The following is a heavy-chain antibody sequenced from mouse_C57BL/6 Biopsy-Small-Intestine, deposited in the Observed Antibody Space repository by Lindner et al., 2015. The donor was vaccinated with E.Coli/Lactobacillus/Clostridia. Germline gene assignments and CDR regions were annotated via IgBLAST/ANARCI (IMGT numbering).Heavy chain of an antibody. Sequence: VQLQESGAELVKPGAAVKMSCKASGYTFTTYPIEWMRQNHGKSLEWIGNFHPFYDDTNYNEKFKGKATLTAEKSSSTVYLELSRLTSDDSAVYYCARGSHYYGMDYWGQGTSVTVSS. CDR2: FHPFYDDT. CDR3: ARGSHYYGMDY. CDR1: GYTFTTYP. V-gene: IGHV1-47*01. D-gene: IGHD6-1*01. J-gene: IGHJ4*01.